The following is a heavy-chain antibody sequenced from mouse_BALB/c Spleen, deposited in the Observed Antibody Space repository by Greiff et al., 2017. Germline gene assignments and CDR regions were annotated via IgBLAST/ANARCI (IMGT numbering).Heavy chain of an antibody. Sequence: EVQLQQSGTVLARPGASVKMSCKASGYTFTSYWMHWVKQRPGQGLEWIGAIYPGNSDTSYNQKFKGKAKLTAVTSASTAYMELSSLTNEDSAVYYCTRKRDYYGSPYYFDYWGQGTTLTVSS. CDR3: TRKRDYYGSPYYFDY. V-gene: IGHV1-5*01. CDR1: GYTFTSYW. J-gene: IGHJ2*01. D-gene: IGHD1-1*01. CDR2: IYPGNSDT.